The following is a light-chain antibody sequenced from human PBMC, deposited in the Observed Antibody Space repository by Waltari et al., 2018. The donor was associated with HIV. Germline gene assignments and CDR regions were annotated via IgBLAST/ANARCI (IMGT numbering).Light chain of an antibody. CDR3: ETWDSSTWV. Sequence: PVLTQSSSASPSLATSVKLSSTLTSAHSSNINAWHQQQPGKAPRYLMKLEGGGGYNKGSGVPDRFSGSSSGADRYLTLSNLQFEDEADYYCETWDSSTWVFGGGTKVTVL. J-gene: IGLJ3*02. V-gene: IGLV4-60*02. CDR1: SAHSSNI. CDR2: LEGGGGY.